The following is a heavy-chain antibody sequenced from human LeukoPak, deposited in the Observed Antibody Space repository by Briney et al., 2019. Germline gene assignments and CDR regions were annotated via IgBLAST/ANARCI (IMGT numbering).Heavy chain of an antibody. V-gene: IGHV4-4*02. CDR3: ARITYCSGGSCFYGMDV. CDR1: GGSINSSNW. D-gene: IGHD2-15*01. J-gene: IGHJ6*02. Sequence: PSETLSLTCAVSGGSINSSNWWSWVRQPPGKGLEWIGEIYHSGSTKYNPSLKSRVTISVDASKNQFSLKLSSVTAADTAVYYCARITYCSGGSCFYGMDVWGQGTTVTVSS. CDR2: IYHSGST.